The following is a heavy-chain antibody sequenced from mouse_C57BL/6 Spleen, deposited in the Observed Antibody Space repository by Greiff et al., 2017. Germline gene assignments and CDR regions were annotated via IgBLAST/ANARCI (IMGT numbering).Heavy chain of an antibody. V-gene: IGHV1-69*01. CDR1: GYTFTSYW. CDR3: ARNYGSSFYAMDY. Sequence: QVQLQQPGAELVMPGASVKLSCKASGYTFTSYWMHWVKQRPGQGLEWIGEIDPSDSYTNYNQKFKGKSPLTVDKSSSTAYMQLSSLTSEDSAVYYCARNYGSSFYAMDYWGQGTSVTVSS. J-gene: IGHJ4*01. CDR2: IDPSDSYT. D-gene: IGHD1-1*01.